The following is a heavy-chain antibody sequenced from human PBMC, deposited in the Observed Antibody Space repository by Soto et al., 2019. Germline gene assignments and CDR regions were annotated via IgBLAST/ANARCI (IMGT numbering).Heavy chain of an antibody. V-gene: IGHV3-30-3*01. CDR2: ISYDGSNK. CDR3: ARDMLSGWYVYYYGMDV. CDR1: GFTFSSYA. D-gene: IGHD6-19*01. J-gene: IGHJ6*02. Sequence: QVQLVESGGGVVQPGRSLRLSCAASGFTFSSYAMHWVRQAPGKGLEWVAVISYDGSNKYYADSVKGRFTISRDNSTNTLYLQMNSLRAEDTAVYYCARDMLSGWYVYYYGMDVWGQGTTVTVSS.